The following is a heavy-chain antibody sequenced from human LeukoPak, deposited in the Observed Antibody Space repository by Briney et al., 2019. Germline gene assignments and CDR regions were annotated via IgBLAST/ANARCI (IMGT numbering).Heavy chain of an antibody. V-gene: IGHV5-51*01. CDR3: ARHESVFSMDV. Sequence: GESLQISCQGSGYNFTTKWIGWVRQMPGKGLEWMGIIYPGDSKTIYSPSFQGQVFISADRSIRTAYLQWRSLKASDTAMYYRARHESVFSMDVWGQGTTVTVSS. J-gene: IGHJ6*02. CDR2: IYPGDSKT. CDR1: GYNFTTKW.